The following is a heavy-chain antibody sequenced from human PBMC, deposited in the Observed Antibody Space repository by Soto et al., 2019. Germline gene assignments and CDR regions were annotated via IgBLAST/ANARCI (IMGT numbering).Heavy chain of an antibody. D-gene: IGHD4-17*01. CDR1: GFTFSSYA. J-gene: IGHJ4*02. CDR3: AKANEVYCDSAGYFAH. V-gene: IGHV3-23*01. Sequence: VQLLESGGGLVHPGGSLRFSWAASGFTFSSYAMSWVRKAPGKGREWVSAISGSGANTYYADSVKGRFTISRDNSKNTLYLQMNSLRAEDTAVYYCAKANEVYCDSAGYFAHWGQGTLVTVSS. CDR2: ISGSGANT.